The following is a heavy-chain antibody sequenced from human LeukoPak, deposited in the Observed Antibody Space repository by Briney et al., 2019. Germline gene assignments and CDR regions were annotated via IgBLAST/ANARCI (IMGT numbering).Heavy chain of an antibody. CDR2: ISYSDDTR. CDR1: GFTFSNYA. V-gene: IGHV3-23*01. J-gene: IGHJ4*02. CDR3: ARGPSGYHNT. D-gene: IGHD5-12*01. Sequence: GGSLRLSCGASGFTFSNYAMSWVRQAPGKGLEWVSGISYSDDTRHHAESVKGRFTISRDNSKNTLYLQMNSLRAEDTAVYYCARGPSGYHNTGGQGTLVTVSS.